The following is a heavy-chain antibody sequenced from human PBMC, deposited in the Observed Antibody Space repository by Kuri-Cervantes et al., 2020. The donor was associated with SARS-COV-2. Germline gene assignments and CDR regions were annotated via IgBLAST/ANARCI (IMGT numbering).Heavy chain of an antibody. D-gene: IGHD2-21*01. CDR2: IYTSGST. CDR1: GGSISSYY. V-gene: IGHV4-4*07. J-gene: IGHJ5*02. Sequence: ESLKISCTVSGGSISSYYWSWIRQPAGKGLEWIGRIYTSGSTNYNPSLKSRVTMSVDTSKNQFSLKLSSVTAADTAVYYCARQDPPIVVVGRGWFDPWGQGTLVTVSS. CDR3: ARQDPPIVVVGRGWFDP.